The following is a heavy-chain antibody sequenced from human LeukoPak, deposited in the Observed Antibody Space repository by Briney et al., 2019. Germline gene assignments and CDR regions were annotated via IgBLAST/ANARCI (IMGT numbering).Heavy chain of an antibody. Sequence: PSETLSLTCTVSGDSISSYYWGWIRQPPGKGLEWIGYISYSGSTNYNPSLESRVTISGDTSKNQFSLKLSSVTAADTAFYYCARQSRGTTAQLFDYWGQGALVTVSS. D-gene: IGHD1-1*01. J-gene: IGHJ4*02. V-gene: IGHV4-59*08. CDR1: GDSISSYY. CDR3: ARQSRGTTAQLFDY. CDR2: ISYSGST.